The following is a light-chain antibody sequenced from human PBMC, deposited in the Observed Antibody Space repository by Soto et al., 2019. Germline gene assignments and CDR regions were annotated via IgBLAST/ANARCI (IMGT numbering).Light chain of an antibody. Sequence: IQMTQSPSTLSASGGDRVIITCRASQSIRSNLAWYQQKPGKGPKLLIYRAYSLESGVPSRFSGSGSGTDFTLTISSLQPDDFATYFCQQYDSYSWTFGQGTKVEIK. CDR3: QQYDSYSWT. V-gene: IGKV1-5*03. CDR2: RAY. J-gene: IGKJ1*01. CDR1: QSIRSN.